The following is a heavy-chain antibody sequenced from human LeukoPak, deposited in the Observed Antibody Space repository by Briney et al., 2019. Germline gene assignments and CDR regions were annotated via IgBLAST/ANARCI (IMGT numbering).Heavy chain of an antibody. CDR3: ARDSRGELIDY. CDR1: GYSISSGYY. CDR2: IYHSGST. V-gene: IGHV4-38-2*02. D-gene: IGHD1-26*01. J-gene: IGHJ4*02. Sequence: SETLSLTCTVSGYSISSGYYWGWIRQPPGKGLEWIGSIYHSGSTYYNPSLKSRVTISVDTSKNQFSLKLSSVTAADTAVYYCARDSRGELIDYWGQGTLVTVSS.